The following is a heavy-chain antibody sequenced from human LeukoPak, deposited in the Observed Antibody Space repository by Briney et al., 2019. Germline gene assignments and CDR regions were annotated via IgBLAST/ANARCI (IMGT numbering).Heavy chain of an antibody. D-gene: IGHD5-12*01. CDR2: INSSSSYI. CDR3: ARSPYSGYDSPGGVGMDV. V-gene: IGHV3-21*01. CDR1: GFTFSSYS. Sequence: GVSLRLSCAASGFTFSSYSMMWLRQAPGKGRMGGSSINSSSSYIYYADSVKGRFTISRDNAKNSLYLQMNSLRAEDTAVYYCARSPYSGYDSPGGVGMDVWGQGTTVTVSS. J-gene: IGHJ6*02.